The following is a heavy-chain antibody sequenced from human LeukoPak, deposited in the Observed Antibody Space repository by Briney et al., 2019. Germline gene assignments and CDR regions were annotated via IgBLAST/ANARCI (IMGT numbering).Heavy chain of an antibody. D-gene: IGHD2-21*01. V-gene: IGHV3-7*01. CDR2: IKEDGSVK. CDR3: VRDDWGPGDN. J-gene: IGHJ4*02. CDR1: GFTFSSYA. Sequence: PGGSLRLSCAASGFTFSSYAMSWVRQAPGKGLEWVANIKEDGSVKYYVDSVKGRFTISRDNANNLLYLQMNSLRGEDTAVYYCVRDDWGPGDNWGQGTLVTVSS.